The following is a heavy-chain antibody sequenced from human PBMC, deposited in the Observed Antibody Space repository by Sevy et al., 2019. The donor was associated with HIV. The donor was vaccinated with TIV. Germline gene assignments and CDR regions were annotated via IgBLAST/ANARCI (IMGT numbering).Heavy chain of an antibody. D-gene: IGHD4-17*01. V-gene: IGHV3-23*01. Sequence: GGSPRLSCAASGFTFTSYTMSWVRQAPGKGLEWVSDISVSGGRTYYSYSVKGRFTISRDNSKNTLSQQMSSLRAEDTAVYYCAKRDYSDFDSPPIFDFWGRGTLVTVSS. J-gene: IGHJ4*02. CDR2: ISVSGGRT. CDR1: GFTFTSYT. CDR3: AKRDYSDFDSPPIFDF.